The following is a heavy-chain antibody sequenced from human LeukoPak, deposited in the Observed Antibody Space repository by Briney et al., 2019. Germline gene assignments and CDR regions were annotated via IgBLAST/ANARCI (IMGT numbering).Heavy chain of an antibody. J-gene: IGHJ3*02. CDR3: ARLRAFDI. CDR1: GGSISSSSYY. Sequence: SETLSLTCIVSGGSISSSSYYWGWIRQPPGKGLEWIGSIYYSGSTYYNPSLKSRVTISVDTSKNQFSLKLSSVTAADTAVYYCARLRAFDIWGQGTMVTVSS. CDR2: IYYSGST. V-gene: IGHV4-39*01.